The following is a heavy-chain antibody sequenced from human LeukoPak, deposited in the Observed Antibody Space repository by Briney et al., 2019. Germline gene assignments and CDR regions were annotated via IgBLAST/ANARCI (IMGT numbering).Heavy chain of an antibody. J-gene: IGHJ4*02. CDR2: ISYDGSNK. D-gene: IGHD1-26*01. CDR3: ARDWSGGGSYYLLLRGTFDY. CDR1: GFTFSSYA. Sequence: GGSLRLSCAASGFTFSSYAMHWVRQAPGKGLEWVAVISYDGSNKYYADSVKGRFTISRDNSKNKLYLQMNSLRAEDTAVYYCARDWSGGGSYYLLLRGTFDYWGQGTLVTVSS. V-gene: IGHV3-30-3*01.